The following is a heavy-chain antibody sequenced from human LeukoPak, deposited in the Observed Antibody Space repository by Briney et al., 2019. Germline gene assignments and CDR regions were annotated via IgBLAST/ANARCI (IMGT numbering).Heavy chain of an antibody. Sequence: GGSLRLSCTTSGFSFSTYAMSWVRQAPGKGLEWVSLISGSEDRTYYADSVKGRFTISRDNSKNTLFLQMNRLRAEDTAVYYCAKDSGEKYFDYWGQGNLVTVSP. D-gene: IGHD2/OR15-2a*01. J-gene: IGHJ4*02. CDR1: GFSFSTYA. CDR2: ISGSEDRT. CDR3: AKDSGEKYFDY. V-gene: IGHV3-23*01.